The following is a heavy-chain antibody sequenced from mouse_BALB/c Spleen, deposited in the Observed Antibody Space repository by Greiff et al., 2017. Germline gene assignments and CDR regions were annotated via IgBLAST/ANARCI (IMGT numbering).Heavy chain of an antibody. CDR1: GYTFTSYY. CDR3: TREGGKASWFAY. Sequence: QVQLHQPGAELVKPGASVKLSCKASGYTFTSYYMYWVKQRPGQGLEWIGGINPSNGGTNFNEKFKSKATLTVDKSSSTAYMQLSSLTSEDSAVYYCTREGGKASWFAYWGQGTLVTVSA. J-gene: IGHJ3*01. CDR2: INPSNGGT. V-gene: IGHV1S81*02. D-gene: IGHD1-3*01.